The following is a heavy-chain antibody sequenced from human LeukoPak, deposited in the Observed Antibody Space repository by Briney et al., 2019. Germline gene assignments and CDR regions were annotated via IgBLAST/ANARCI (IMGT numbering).Heavy chain of an antibody. CDR2: INHSGST. J-gene: IGHJ3*02. V-gene: IGHV4-34*01. CDR1: GGSFSGYY. Sequence: PSETLSLTCAVYGGSFSGYYWSWIRQPPGKGLEWIGEINHSGSTNYNPSLESRVTISVDTSKNQFSLKLSSVTAADTAVYYCARDYGSGSSDDAFDIWGQGTMVTVSS. CDR3: ARDYGSGSSDDAFDI. D-gene: IGHD3-10*01.